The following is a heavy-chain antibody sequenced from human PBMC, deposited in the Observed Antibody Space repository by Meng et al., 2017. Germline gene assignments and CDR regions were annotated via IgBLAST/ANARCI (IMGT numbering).Heavy chain of an antibody. CDR2: INHSGSN. J-gene: IGHJ4*02. Sequence: QSQLQRWGAGLLKHSETLCLTCAVYGGSFSGYYWSWIRQPPGKGLEWIGEINHSGSNNYTPSLKSRVTISVDTSKNQFSLKLSSVTAADTAVYYCARDGGSYDSSGYYYWGQGTLVTVSS. CDR1: GGSFSGYY. V-gene: IGHV4-34*01. CDR3: ARDGGSYDSSGYYY. D-gene: IGHD3-22*01.